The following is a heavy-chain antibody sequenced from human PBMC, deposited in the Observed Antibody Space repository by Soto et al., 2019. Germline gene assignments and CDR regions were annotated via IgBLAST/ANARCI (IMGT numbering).Heavy chain of an antibody. CDR3: ARHLKTATCYGGFSYYYYGMDV. V-gene: IGHV4-39*01. D-gene: IGHD3-10*01. CDR1: GGSISSSSYY. Sequence: SETLSLTCTVSGGSISSSSYYWGWIRQPPGKGLEWIGSIYYSGSTYYNPSLKSRVTISVDTSKNQFSLKLSSVTAADTAVYYCARHLKTATCYGGFSYYYYGMDVCGQGTTVTVYS. J-gene: IGHJ6*02. CDR2: IYYSGST.